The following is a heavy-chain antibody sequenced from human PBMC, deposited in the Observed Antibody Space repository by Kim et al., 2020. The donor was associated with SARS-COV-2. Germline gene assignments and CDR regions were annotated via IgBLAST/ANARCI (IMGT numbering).Heavy chain of an antibody. Sequence: GGSLRLSCAASGFTFDDYVMHWVRQAPGKGLEWVSGISWNSGSIGYADSVKGRFTISRDNAKNSLYLQMNSLRAEDTALYYCAKSGADYSPFDYWGQGTLVTVPS. D-gene: IGHD4-4*01. J-gene: IGHJ4*02. CDR3: AKSGADYSPFDY. CDR1: GFTFDDYV. V-gene: IGHV3-9*01. CDR2: ISWNSGSI.